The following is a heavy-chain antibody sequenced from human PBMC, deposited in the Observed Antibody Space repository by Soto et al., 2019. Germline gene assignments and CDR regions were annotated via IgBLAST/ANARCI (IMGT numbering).Heavy chain of an antibody. CDR1: GFTVSSNY. J-gene: IGHJ4*02. Sequence: GGSLRLSCAASGFTVSSNYMSWVRQAPGKGLEWVSVIYSGGSTYYADSVKGRFTISRDNSKNTLYLQMNSLRAGDTAVYYCARSRGVRGVIIYYFDYWGQGTLVTVSS. CDR2: IYSGGST. CDR3: ARSRGVRGVIIYYFDY. V-gene: IGHV3-53*01. D-gene: IGHD3-10*01.